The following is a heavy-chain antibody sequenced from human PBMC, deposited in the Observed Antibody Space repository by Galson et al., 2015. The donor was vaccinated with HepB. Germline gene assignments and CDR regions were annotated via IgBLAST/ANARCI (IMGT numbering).Heavy chain of an antibody. CDR2: FDPEDGET. CDR3: ATGPYYYGSGSYYKFPAAVGPHYYYGMDV. D-gene: IGHD3-10*01. V-gene: IGHV1-24*01. J-gene: IGHJ6*02. Sequence: SVKVSCKVSGYTLTELSMHWVRQAPGKGLEWMGGFDPEDGETIYAQKFQGRVTMTEDTPTDTAYMELSSLRSEDTAVYYCATGPYYYGSGSYYKFPAAVGPHYYYGMDVWGQGTTVTVSS. CDR1: GYTLTELS.